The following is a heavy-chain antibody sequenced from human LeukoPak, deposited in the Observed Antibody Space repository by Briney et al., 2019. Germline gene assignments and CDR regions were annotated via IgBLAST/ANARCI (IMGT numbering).Heavy chain of an antibody. J-gene: IGHJ6*02. V-gene: IGHV3-30-3*01. CDR1: GFTFDDYA. CDR2: ISYDGSNK. D-gene: IGHD3-10*01. Sequence: TGGSLRLSCAASGFTFDDYAMHWVRQAPGKGLEWVAVISYDGSNKYYADSVKGRFTISRDNSKNTLYLQMNSLRAEDTAVYYCARGGGSGSYPLSYYGMDVWGQGTTVTVSS. CDR3: ARGGGSGSYPLSYYGMDV.